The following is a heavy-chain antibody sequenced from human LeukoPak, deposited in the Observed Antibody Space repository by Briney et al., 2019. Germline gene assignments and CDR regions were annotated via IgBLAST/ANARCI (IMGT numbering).Heavy chain of an antibody. CDR2: IPASGGST. D-gene: IGHD2-15*01. CDR3: AKESSGGWHFDY. Sequence: GGSLRLSCAASGFTFSSNVMIWVRQAPGKGLEWVSSIPASGGSTYYADSVKGRFTISRDNSKNSLYLQMNSLRAEDTAVYYCAKESSGGWHFDYWGQGTLLTVSS. V-gene: IGHV3-23*01. CDR1: GFTFSSNV. J-gene: IGHJ4*02.